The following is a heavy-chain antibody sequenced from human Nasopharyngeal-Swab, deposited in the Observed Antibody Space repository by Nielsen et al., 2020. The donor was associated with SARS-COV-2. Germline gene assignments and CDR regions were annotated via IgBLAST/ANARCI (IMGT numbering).Heavy chain of an antibody. V-gene: IGHV4-34*01. CDR2: INHSEST. Sequence: SETLSLTCAAYGGSFSGYYWSWIRQPPGKGLEWIGEINHSESTNYNPSLKSRVTISVDTSKNQFSLKLSSVTAADTAVYYCARERYSSSWYRYWYFDLWGRGTLVTVSS. J-gene: IGHJ2*01. CDR1: GGSFSGYY. CDR3: ARERYSSSWYRYWYFDL. D-gene: IGHD6-13*01.